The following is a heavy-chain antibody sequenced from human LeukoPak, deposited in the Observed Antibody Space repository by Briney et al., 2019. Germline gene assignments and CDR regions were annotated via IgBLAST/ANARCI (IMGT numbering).Heavy chain of an antibody. J-gene: IGHJ5*02. V-gene: IGHV4-30-4*01. CDR3: ARASYCGGDCYSGFDP. CDR1: GGSISSGDYY. D-gene: IGHD2-21*02. CDR2: IYYSGST. Sequence: SETLSLTCTVSGGSISSGDYYWSWIRQPPGKGLEWIGHIYYSGSTYYNPSLKSRVTISVDTSKNQFSLKLSSVTAADTAVYYCARASYCGGDCYSGFDPWGQGTLVTVSS.